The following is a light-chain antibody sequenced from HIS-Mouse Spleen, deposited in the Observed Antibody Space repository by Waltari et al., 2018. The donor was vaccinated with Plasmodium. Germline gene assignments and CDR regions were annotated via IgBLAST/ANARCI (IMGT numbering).Light chain of an antibody. V-gene: IGLV2-14*01. CDR1: SSDVGGYHY. Sequence: QSALTQPASVSGSPGQSITIPCTGTSSDVGGYHYVSWYQQQPGKAPKLMIYEVSNRPSGVSNRFSGSKSGNTASLTISGLQAEDEADYYCSSYTSSSTLVFGGGTKLTVL. CDR2: EVS. CDR3: SSYTSSSTLV. J-gene: IGLJ2*01.